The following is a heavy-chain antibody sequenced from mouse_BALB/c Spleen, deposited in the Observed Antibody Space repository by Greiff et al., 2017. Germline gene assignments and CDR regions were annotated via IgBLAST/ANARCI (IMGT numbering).Heavy chain of an antibody. J-gene: IGHJ3*01. CDR3: KRGYGPAY. CDR2: IDPENGDT. D-gene: IGHD2-14*01. Sequence: DVKLQESGAELVRSGASVKLSCTASGFNIKDYYMHWVKQRPEQGLEWIGWIDPENGDTEYAPKFQGKATMTADTSSNTAYLQLSSLTSEDTAVYYCKRGYGPAYWGQGTLVTVSA. CDR1: GFNIKDYY. V-gene: IGHV14-4*02.